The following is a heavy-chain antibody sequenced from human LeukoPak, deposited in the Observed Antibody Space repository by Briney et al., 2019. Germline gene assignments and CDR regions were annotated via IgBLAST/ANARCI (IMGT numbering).Heavy chain of an antibody. V-gene: IGHV1-69*05. Sequence: GASVKVSCKASGGTFSSYAISWVRQAPGQGLEWMGGIIPIFGTANYAQKFQGRVTITTDESTSTAYMELSSLRSEDTAVYYCARCRGIAARASLPRRQLDYYYYMDVWGKGTTVTVSS. J-gene: IGHJ6*03. CDR3: ARCRGIAARASLPRRQLDYYYYMDV. CDR2: IIPIFGTA. CDR1: GGTFSSYA. D-gene: IGHD6-6*01.